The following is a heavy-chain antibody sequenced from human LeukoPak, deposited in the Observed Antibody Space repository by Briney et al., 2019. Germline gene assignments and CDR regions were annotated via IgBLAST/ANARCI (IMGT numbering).Heavy chain of an antibody. CDR1: GFTFSSYA. Sequence: GGSLRLSCAASGFTFSSYAMSWVRQAPGKGLEWVSTISGNGGRTYYADSVKGRFTISRDNSKNTLYLQMDSLRAEDTAVYYCAREVVVRENWFDPWGQGTLVTVSS. D-gene: IGHD2-21*01. CDR3: AREVVVRENWFDP. V-gene: IGHV3-23*01. CDR2: ISGNGGRT. J-gene: IGHJ5*02.